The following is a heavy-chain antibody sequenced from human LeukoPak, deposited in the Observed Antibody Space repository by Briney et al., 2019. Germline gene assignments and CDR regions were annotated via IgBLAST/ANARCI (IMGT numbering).Heavy chain of an antibody. J-gene: IGHJ4*02. V-gene: IGHV1-2*02. CDR1: GYSFTAYH. D-gene: IGHD3/OR15-3a*01. CDR2: INPSSGDT. CDR3: ARIGTMIFGDY. Sequence: GASVKVSCKPAGYSFTAYHLHWVRQAPGKGLEWMGWINPSSGDTRYAQTFQGRVTMTRDTSISTAYMEIDSLTSDDTAVYFRARIGTMIFGDYWGQGTLVIVSS.